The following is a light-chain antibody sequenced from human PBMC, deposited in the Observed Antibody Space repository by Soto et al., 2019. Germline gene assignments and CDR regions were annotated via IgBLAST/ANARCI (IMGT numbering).Light chain of an antibody. V-gene: IGKV3-20*01. CDR1: QTVRGSY. Sequence: EIVLTQSPGTLSLSPGETATLSCRASQTVRGSYLAWYQQKPGQAPRLLISASSSRATGIPDRFSGSGSGTDFTLTISRLEPEDFAVYYCQQYGSSGTFGQGTKVDI. CDR3: QQYGSSGT. CDR2: ASS. J-gene: IGKJ1*01.